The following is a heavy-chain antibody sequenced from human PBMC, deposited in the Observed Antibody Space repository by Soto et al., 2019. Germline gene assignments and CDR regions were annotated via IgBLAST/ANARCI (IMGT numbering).Heavy chain of an antibody. CDR1: GYTLTELS. J-gene: IGHJ3*02. D-gene: IGHD3-22*01. V-gene: IGHV1-24*01. CDR3: ATHARYDSSGYYYLGAFDI. Sequence: ASVKVSCKVSGYTLTELSMHWVRQAPGKGLEWMGGFDPEDGETIYAQKFQGRVTMTEDTSTDTAYMELSSLRSEDTAVYYCATHARYDSSGYYYLGAFDIWGQGTMVT. CDR2: FDPEDGET.